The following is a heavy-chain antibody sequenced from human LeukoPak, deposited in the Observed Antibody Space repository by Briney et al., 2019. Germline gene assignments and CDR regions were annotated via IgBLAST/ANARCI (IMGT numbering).Heavy chain of an antibody. J-gene: IGHJ6*02. D-gene: IGHD2/OR15-2a*01. V-gene: IGHV3-48*02. CDR3: ARERVSPTFVVDV. CDR2: ISSSGSLK. Sequence: GGSLRLSCAASGFNFRTYSMTWIRQAPGKGLEWISHISSSGSLKYYADSVKGRFTISRDNAKNSLYLQMDSLRDEDTAVYYCARERVSPTFVVDVWGQGTSVTVFS. CDR1: GFNFRTYS.